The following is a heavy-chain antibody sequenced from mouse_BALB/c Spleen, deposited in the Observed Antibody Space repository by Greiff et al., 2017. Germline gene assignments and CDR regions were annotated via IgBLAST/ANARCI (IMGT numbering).Heavy chain of an antibody. J-gene: IGHJ3*01. Sequence: VQLKESGPGLVKPSQSLSLTCSVTGYSITSGYYWNWIRQFPGNKLEWMGYISYDGSNNYNPSLKNRISITRDTSKNQFFLKLNSVTTEDTATYYCARADGSSFAYWGQGTLVTVSA. CDR1: GYSITSGYY. CDR2: ISYDGSN. CDR3: ARADGSSFAY. D-gene: IGHD1-1*01. V-gene: IGHV3-6*02.